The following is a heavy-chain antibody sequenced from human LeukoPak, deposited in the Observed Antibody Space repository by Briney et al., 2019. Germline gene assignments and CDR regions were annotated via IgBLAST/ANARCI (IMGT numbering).Heavy chain of an antibody. CDR1: GFTFSSYA. CDR3: AKNPKITIFGVVISDWSDP. CDR2: ISGSGGST. J-gene: IGHJ5*02. Sequence: GGSLRLSCAASGFTFSSYAMSWVRQAPGKGLEWVSAISGSGGSTYYADSVKGRFTISRDNSKNTLYLQMNSLRAEDTAVYYCAKNPKITIFGVVISDWSDPWGQGTLVTVSS. D-gene: IGHD3-3*01. V-gene: IGHV3-23*01.